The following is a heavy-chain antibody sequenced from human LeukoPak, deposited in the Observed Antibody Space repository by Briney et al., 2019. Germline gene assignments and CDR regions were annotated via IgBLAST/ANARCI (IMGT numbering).Heavy chain of an antibody. CDR3: ARADWDTAMIDY. D-gene: IGHD5-18*01. J-gene: IGHJ4*02. CDR2: IYSDNT. V-gene: IGHV3-53*01. CDR1: GFTVSSNS. Sequence: GGSLRLSCTVSGFTVSSNSMSWVRQAPGKGLEWVSFIYSDNTHYSDSVKGRFTISRDNSKNALYLQMNSLRAEDTAVYYCARADWDTAMIDYWGQGPLVTVSS.